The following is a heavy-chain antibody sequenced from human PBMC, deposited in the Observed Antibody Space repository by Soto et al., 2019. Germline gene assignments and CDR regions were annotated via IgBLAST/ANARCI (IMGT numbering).Heavy chain of an antibody. CDR2: IRSKANSYAT. CDR3: TTSSDY. V-gene: IGHV3-73*01. Sequence: EVQLVESGGGLVQPGGSLKLSCAASGFTFSGSAMHWVRQASGKGLEWVGRIRSKANSYATAYAASVKGRFTISRDDSKNTAYMQMNSLKAEDTAVYYCTTSSDYWGQGTLVTVSS. CDR1: GFTFSGSA. J-gene: IGHJ4*02.